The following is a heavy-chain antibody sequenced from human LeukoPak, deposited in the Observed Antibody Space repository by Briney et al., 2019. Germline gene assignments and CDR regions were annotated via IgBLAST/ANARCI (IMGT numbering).Heavy chain of an antibody. CDR1: GFTLSSYA. J-gene: IGHJ4*02. CDR3: ATQSYGLFAY. Sequence: GGSLRLSCAASGFTLSSYAMGWVRQGPGKGLEWVSAISVSGNTYHADSVKGRFTISRDSSKNTLYLQMNSLRPDDTAVYYCATQSYGLFAYWGQGTLVTVSS. D-gene: IGHD4-17*01. V-gene: IGHV3-23*01. CDR2: ISVSGNT.